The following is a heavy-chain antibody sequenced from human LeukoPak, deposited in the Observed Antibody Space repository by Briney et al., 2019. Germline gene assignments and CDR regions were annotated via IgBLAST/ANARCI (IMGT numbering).Heavy chain of an antibody. CDR1: GFTFSSYS. Sequence: GGSLRLSCAASGFTFSSYSMNWVRQAPGKGLEWVSSISSSSSYIYYADSVKGRFTISRDNSKNTLYLQMNSLRAEDTAVYYCARDSPPDCSSTSCYMDTNNWFDPWGQGSLVTVSS. D-gene: IGHD2-2*02. CDR3: ARDSPPDCSSTSCYMDTNNWFDP. CDR2: ISSSSSYI. V-gene: IGHV3-21*01. J-gene: IGHJ5*02.